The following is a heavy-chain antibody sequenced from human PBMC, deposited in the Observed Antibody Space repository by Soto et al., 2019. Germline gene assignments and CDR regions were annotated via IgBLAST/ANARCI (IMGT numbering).Heavy chain of an antibody. CDR2: LHHGGST. CDR3: TKNSAYALDY. Sequence: SETLSLTCDVSRYSINNNNWWSWVRQPPGGGLEWIGELHHGGSTNYNPSLESRATFSVDISKNQFFLKLSSVTAADTAVYYCTKNSAYALDYWGQGTLVTV. J-gene: IGHJ4*02. D-gene: IGHD5-12*01. V-gene: IGHV4-4*02. CDR1: RYSINNNNW.